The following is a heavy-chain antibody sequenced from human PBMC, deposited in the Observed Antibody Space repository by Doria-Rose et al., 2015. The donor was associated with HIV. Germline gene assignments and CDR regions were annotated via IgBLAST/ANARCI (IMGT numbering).Heavy chain of an antibody. CDR3: ATDSSGYYFSSVQDY. D-gene: IGHD3-22*01. V-gene: IGHV1-24*01. J-gene: IGHJ4*02. Sequence: KPGASVKVSCKVSGYTLTELSMHWVRQAPGKGLEWMGGFDPEDGETIYAQKFQGRVTMTEDTSTDTAYMELSSLRSEDTAVYYCATDSSGYYFSSVQDYWGQGTLVTVSS. CDR1: GYTLTELS. CDR2: FDPEDGET.